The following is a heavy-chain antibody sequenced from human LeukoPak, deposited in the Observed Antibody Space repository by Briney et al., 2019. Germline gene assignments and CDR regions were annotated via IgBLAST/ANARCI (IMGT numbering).Heavy chain of an antibody. CDR2: MNPNSGNT. CDR3: ARDLGSSGYDFGC. D-gene: IGHD5-12*01. V-gene: IGHV1-8*03. Sequence: ASVKVSCKASGGTFSSYAISWVRQATGQGLEWMGWMNPNSGNTGYAQKFQGRVTITRNTSISTAYMELSSLRSEDTAVYYCARDLGSSGYDFGCWGQGTLVTVSS. J-gene: IGHJ4*02. CDR1: GGTFSSYA.